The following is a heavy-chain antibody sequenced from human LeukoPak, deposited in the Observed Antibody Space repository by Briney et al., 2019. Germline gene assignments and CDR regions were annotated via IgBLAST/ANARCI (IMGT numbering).Heavy chain of an antibody. CDR2: IKQDGSEK. D-gene: IGHD2-8*01. Sequence: AGGSLRLSCAVSGFTFSSYWMNWVRQAPGKGLEWVANIKQDGSEKNYVDSVKVRFTISRDNAKSSLFLQMNDLRAEDTAVYYCAKGGRGNGEVYWGQGTLVTVSS. CDR1: GFTFSSYW. J-gene: IGHJ4*02. CDR3: AKGGRGNGEVY. V-gene: IGHV3-7*01.